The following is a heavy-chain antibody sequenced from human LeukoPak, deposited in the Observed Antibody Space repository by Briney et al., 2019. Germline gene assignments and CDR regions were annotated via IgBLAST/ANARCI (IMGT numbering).Heavy chain of an antibody. CDR2: IKQGGSEK. CDR1: GFIFNTYW. D-gene: IGHD2-2*01. CDR3: ARGRRVPAAMGNWFDP. Sequence: GESLRLTCEASGFIFNTYWMTWVRQAPGKGLEWVANIKQGGSEKFHADSVKGRFTIARDNVKNLLILQMDSLRVEDTAVYYCARGRRVPAAMGNWFDPWGQGTLVTVSS. J-gene: IGHJ5*02. V-gene: IGHV3-7*01.